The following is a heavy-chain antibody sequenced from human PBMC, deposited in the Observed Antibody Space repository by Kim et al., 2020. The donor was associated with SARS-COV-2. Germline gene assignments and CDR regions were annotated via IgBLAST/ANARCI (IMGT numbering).Heavy chain of an antibody. D-gene: IGHD2-21*02. J-gene: IGHJ4*02. CDR3: ARAYCGGDCYLDY. V-gene: IGHV3-53*01. Sequence: YADAGKGRTTISRDNSKNTLYLQMSSLRAEDTAVYYCARAYCGGDCYLDYWGQGTLVTVSS.